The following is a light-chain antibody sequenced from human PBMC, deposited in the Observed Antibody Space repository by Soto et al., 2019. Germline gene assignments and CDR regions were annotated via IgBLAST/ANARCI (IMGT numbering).Light chain of an antibody. CDR1: HIFRTNY. CDR2: GAS. CDR3: QQYGSSPT. Sequence: VVTMSPATLSLSPGERATLSCRASHIFRTNYLAWYQQKPGQAPRLLIYGASSRATGIPDRFSGSGSGTDFTLTISRLEPEDFVVYYCQQYGSSPTFGQGTKVDIK. J-gene: IGKJ1*01. V-gene: IGKV3-20*01.